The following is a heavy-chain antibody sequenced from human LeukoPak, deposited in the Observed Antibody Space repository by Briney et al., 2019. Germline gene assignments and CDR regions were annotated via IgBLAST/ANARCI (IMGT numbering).Heavy chain of an antibody. CDR1: GFTFSSYG. CDR2: ISYDGSNK. J-gene: IGHJ5*02. D-gene: IGHD2-2*01. V-gene: IGHV3-30*18. CDR3: AKGARRAAAA. Sequence: PGGSLRLSCAASGFTFSSYGMHWVRQAPGKGLEWVAVISYDGSNKYYADSVKGRFTISRDNSKNTLYLQMNSLRAEDTAVYYCAKGARRAAAAWGQGTLVTVSS.